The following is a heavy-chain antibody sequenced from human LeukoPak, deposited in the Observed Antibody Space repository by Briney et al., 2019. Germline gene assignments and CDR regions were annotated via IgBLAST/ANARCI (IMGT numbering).Heavy chain of an antibody. D-gene: IGHD3-22*01. V-gene: IGHV3-23*01. Sequence: GSLRLSCAASGFTFSSYALSWVRQAPGKGLEWVSGISGSGGSTYYADSVKGRFTIPRDNSKNTLYLQMSSLRAEDTAVYYCANLYFYDSSGSPDYWGQGTLVTVSS. CDR2: ISGSGGST. J-gene: IGHJ4*02. CDR1: GFTFSSYA. CDR3: ANLYFYDSSGSPDY.